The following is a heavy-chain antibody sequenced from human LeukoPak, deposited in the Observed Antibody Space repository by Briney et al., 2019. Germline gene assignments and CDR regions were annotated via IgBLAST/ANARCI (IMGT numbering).Heavy chain of an antibody. CDR1: GGSISSYY. V-gene: IGHV4-4*07. CDR3: ARAHEDYYDSSGYYPGTDAFDI. J-gene: IGHJ3*02. Sequence: SETLSLTCTVSGGSISSYYWSWIRQPAGKGLEWIGRIYTSGSTNYNPSLKSRVTMSVDTSKNQFSLKLSSVTAADTAVYYCARAHEDYYDSSGYYPGTDAFDIRGQGTMVTVSS. D-gene: IGHD3-22*01. CDR2: IYTSGST.